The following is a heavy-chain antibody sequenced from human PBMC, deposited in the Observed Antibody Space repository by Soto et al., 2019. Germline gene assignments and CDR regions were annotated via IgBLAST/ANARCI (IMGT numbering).Heavy chain of an antibody. Sequence: EVQLLESGGGLVQPGGSLGLSCAASGFPFSSYAMTWVRQAPGKGLEWVSAISDRGDTTHYADSVKGRFTISRDTSKNTLYLQMNTLRAEDTAVYFCAKDKPGTTSFDYWGQGTLVTVSS. V-gene: IGHV3-23*01. J-gene: IGHJ4*02. CDR1: GFPFSSYA. CDR2: ISDRGDTT. D-gene: IGHD1-1*01. CDR3: AKDKPGTTSFDY.